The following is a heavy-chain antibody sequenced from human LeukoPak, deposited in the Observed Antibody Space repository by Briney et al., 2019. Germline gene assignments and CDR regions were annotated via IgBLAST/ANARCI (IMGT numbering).Heavy chain of an antibody. V-gene: IGHV4-61*02. Sequence: PSETLSLTCTVSGGSINSGNYYWSWIRQPAGKALEWIGRIYTSGSTNYNPSLKSRVTISVDTSKNQFSLKLSSVTAADTAVYYCARAGGDYFPVDYWGQGTLVTVSS. CDR3: ARAGGDYFPVDY. CDR2: IYTSGST. CDR1: GGSINSGNYY. D-gene: IGHD4-17*01. J-gene: IGHJ4*02.